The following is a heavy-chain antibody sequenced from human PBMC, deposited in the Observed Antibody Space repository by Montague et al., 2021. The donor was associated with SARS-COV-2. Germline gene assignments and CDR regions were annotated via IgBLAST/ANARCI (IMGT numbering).Heavy chain of an antibody. Sequence: ETLSLTCTVSGGSISSSSYYWGWIRQPPGKGLEWIGSIYYSGSTYYNPSLKSRVTISVDTSKNQFSLKLSSVTAADTAVYYCARVGRQQLVRLSGMDVWGQGTTVTVS. CDR2: IYYSGST. D-gene: IGHD6-13*01. CDR1: GGSISSSSYY. J-gene: IGHJ6*02. CDR3: ARVGRQQLVRLSGMDV. V-gene: IGHV4-39*07.